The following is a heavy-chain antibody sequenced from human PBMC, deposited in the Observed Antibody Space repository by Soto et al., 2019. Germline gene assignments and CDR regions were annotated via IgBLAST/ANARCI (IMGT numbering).Heavy chain of an antibody. J-gene: IGHJ4*02. V-gene: IGHV3-23*01. CDR1: GFTFSSYA. CDR2: ISGSGGST. D-gene: IGHD6-13*01. Sequence: EVQLLDSGGGLVQPGGSLRLSCAASGFTFSSYAMNWVRQAPGKGLEWVSVISGSGGSTYFADSVKGRFTISRDNSKNTLYLQMNSLRAEDTAVYYCARRGPGTYFDYWGQGTLVTVSS. CDR3: ARRGPGTYFDY.